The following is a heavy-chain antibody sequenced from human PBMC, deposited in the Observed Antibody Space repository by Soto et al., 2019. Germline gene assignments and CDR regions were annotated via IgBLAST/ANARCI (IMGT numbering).Heavy chain of an antibody. V-gene: IGHV4-31*03. Sequence: SETLSLTCTVSGGSISSGGYYWSWIRQHPGKGLEWIGYIYYSGSTYYNPSLKSRVTISVDTSKNQFSLKLSSVTAADTAVYYCARDQYSSTPYYYYYGMDVWGQGTTVT. CDR3: ARDQYSSTPYYYYYGMDV. D-gene: IGHD6-13*01. J-gene: IGHJ6*02. CDR1: GGSISSGGYY. CDR2: IYYSGST.